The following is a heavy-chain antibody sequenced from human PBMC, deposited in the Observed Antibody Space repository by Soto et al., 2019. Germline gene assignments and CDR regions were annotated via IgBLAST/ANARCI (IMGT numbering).Heavy chain of an antibody. CDR2: ISGSGGST. J-gene: IGHJ6*02. Sequence: GGSLRLSCAASGFTFSSYAMSWVRQAPGKGLEWVSAISGSGGSTYYADSVKGRFTISRDNSKNTLYLQMNSLRAEDTAVYYWGEGKRGLLISSWYKARAVGGQGTTVTVPS. CDR1: GFTFSSYA. D-gene: IGHD6-13*01. V-gene: IGHV3-23*01. CDR3: GEGKRGLLISSWYKARAV.